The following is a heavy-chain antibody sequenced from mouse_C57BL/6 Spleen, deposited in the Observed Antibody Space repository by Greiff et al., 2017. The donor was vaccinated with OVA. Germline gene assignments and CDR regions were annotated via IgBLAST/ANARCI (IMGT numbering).Heavy chain of an antibody. J-gene: IGHJ2*01. Sequence: VQLQQSGAELVMPGASVKLSCKASGYTFTSYWMHWVKQRPGQGLEWIGEIDPSASYTNYNQKFKGKFTLTVDKSYSTVYMKISSLTSEDSAVYYCARSTVVAPYFDYWGQGTTLTVSS. V-gene: IGHV1-69*01. CDR2: IDPSASYT. CDR1: GYTFTSYW. CDR3: ARSTVVAPYFDY. D-gene: IGHD1-1*01.